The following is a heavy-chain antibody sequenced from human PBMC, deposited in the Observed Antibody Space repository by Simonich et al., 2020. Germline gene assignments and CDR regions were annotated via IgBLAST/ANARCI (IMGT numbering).Heavy chain of an antibody. Sequence: QVQLQESGPGLVKPSETLSLTCTVSGGPISSYYWSWIRQPPGKGLEWIGYIYYSGSTNYNPSRKSRVTISVDTSKNQFSLKLSSVTAADTAVYYCARHDRWLQFYFDYWGQGTLVTVSS. D-gene: IGHD5-12*01. J-gene: IGHJ4*02. CDR1: GGPISSYY. CDR2: IYYSGST. V-gene: IGHV4-59*08. CDR3: ARHDRWLQFYFDY.